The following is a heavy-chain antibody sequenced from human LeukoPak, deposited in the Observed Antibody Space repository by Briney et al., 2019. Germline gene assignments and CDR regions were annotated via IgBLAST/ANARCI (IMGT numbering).Heavy chain of an antibody. CDR3: ATCTCDCYFDF. D-gene: IGHD2-21*02. V-gene: IGHV3-15*01. J-gene: IGHJ4*02. CDR2: VKSKAVGETT. CDR1: RFTSSTAL. Sequence: GGSLRLSCVASRFTSSTALMNWGRQAPGKGLEWVARVKSKAVGETTSYAAPVKGRFSILRDDSRDMVYLQMNSLEAEDTAVYYFATCTCDCYFDFWGQGTLVIVSS.